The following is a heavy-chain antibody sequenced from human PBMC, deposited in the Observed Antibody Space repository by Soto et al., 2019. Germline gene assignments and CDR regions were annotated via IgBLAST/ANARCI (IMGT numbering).Heavy chain of an antibody. Sequence: QLQEPGPVLVTPSETLSLTCTVSGCSITSRSYYWGWIRQLAGKGLEWIGTINYSENTYHNPCLKCRVIISVATAKTQCPLRLTGVADADTAVYYCARHNRGHCSSTSGYTDYWGQGPLVTVSS. CDR1: GCSITSRSYY. J-gene: IGHJ4*02. V-gene: IGHV4-39*01. CDR2: INYSENT. D-gene: IGHD2-2*02. CDR3: ARHNRGHCSSTSGYTDY.